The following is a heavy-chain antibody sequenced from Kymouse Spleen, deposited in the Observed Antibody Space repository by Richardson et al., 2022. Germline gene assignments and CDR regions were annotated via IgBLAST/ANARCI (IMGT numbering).Heavy chain of an antibody. CDR1: GGSISSSSYY. Sequence: QLQLQESGPGLVKPSETLSLTCTVSGGSISSSSYYWGWIRQPPGKGLEWIGSIYYSGSTYYNPSLKSRVTISVDTSKNQFSLKLSSVTAADTAVYYCAGNWDQDYYGMDVWGQGTTVTVSS. V-gene: IGHV4-39*01. D-gene: IGHD7-27*02. CDR2: IYYSGST. J-gene: IGHJ6*02. CDR3: AGNWDQDYYGMDV.